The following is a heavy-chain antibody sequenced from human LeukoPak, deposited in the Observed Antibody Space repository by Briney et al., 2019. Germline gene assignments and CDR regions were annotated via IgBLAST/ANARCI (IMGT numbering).Heavy chain of an antibody. CDR3: ATEAKVEMATIDY. Sequence: ASVKVSCKVSGYTFTDYYMHWVQQAPGKGLEWMGLVDAEDGETIYAEKFQGRVTITADTSTDTAYMELSSLRSEDTAVYYCATEAKVEMATIDYWGQGTLVTVPS. D-gene: IGHD5-24*01. CDR1: GYTFTDYY. CDR2: VDAEDGET. V-gene: IGHV1-69-2*01. J-gene: IGHJ4*02.